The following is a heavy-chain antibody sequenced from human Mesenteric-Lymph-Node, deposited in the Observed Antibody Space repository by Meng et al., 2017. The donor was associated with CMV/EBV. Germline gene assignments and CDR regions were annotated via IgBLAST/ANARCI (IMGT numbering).Heavy chain of an antibody. Sequence: GESLKISCKTSGYSFSTYWIGWVRQIPGKGLEWMGIIYPDDSDTKYSPSFQGQVTISADKSNSTAYLQWRSLKATDTATYYCARQYSASWYYHYYGTDVWGQGTTVTAP. CDR2: IYPDDSDT. CDR3: ARQYSASWYYHYYGTDV. CDR1: GYSFSTYW. D-gene: IGHD6-13*01. J-gene: IGHJ6*02. V-gene: IGHV5-51*01.